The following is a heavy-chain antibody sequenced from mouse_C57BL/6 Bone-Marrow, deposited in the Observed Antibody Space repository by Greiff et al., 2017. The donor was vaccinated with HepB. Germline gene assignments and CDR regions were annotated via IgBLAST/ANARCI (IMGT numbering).Heavy chain of an antibody. Sequence: QVHVKQSGAELARPGASVKLSCKASGYTFTSYGISWVKQRTGQGLEWIGEIYPRSGNPYYNEKFKGKATLTADKSSSTAYMELRSLTSEDSSGYFCARDYYYGSSDVWFAYWGQGTLVTVSA. CDR3: ARDYYYGSSDVWFAY. D-gene: IGHD1-1*01. CDR2: IYPRSGNP. CDR1: GYTFTSYG. V-gene: IGHV1-81*01. J-gene: IGHJ3*01.